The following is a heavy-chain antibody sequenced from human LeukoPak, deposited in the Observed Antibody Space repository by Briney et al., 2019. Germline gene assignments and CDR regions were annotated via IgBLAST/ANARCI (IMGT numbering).Heavy chain of an antibody. Sequence: GGSLRLSCSASGFTFSSYAMHWVRQAPGKGLEYVSAISSIGGSTYYADSVKGRFTISRDNSKNTLYLQMSSLRAEDTAVYYCVKFMVGATYYYYYGMDVWGQGTTVTVSS. CDR3: VKFMVGATYYYYYGMDV. D-gene: IGHD1-26*01. CDR1: GFTFSSYA. V-gene: IGHV3-64D*09. J-gene: IGHJ6*02. CDR2: ISSIGGST.